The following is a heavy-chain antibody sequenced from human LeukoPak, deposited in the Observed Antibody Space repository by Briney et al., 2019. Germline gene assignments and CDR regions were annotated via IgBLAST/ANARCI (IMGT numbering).Heavy chain of an antibody. V-gene: IGHV1-8*01. D-gene: IGHD3-22*01. CDR3: ARGYYDSSGYPT. CDR1: GYTFTSYD. J-gene: IGHJ4*02. Sequence: ASVKVSCTASGYTFTSYDINWVRQATGQGLEWMGWMNPNSGNTGYAQKFQGRVTMTRNTSISTAYMELSSLRSEDTAVYYCARGYYDSSGYPTWGQGTLVTVSS. CDR2: MNPNSGNT.